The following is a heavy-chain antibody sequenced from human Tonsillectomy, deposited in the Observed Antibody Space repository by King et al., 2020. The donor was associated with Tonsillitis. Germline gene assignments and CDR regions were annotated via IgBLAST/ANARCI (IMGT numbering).Heavy chain of an antibody. CDR3: ARDKGYYYDSSGYLVPLKYGMDV. CDR1: GYTFTGYY. CDR2: INPNSGGT. V-gene: IGHV1-2*02. D-gene: IGHD3-22*01. Sequence: QLVQSGAEVKKPGASVKVSCKASGYTFTGYYMHWVRQAPGQGLEWMGWINPNSGGTNYAQKFQGRVTMTRDTSISTAYMELSRLRSDDTAVYYCARDKGYYYDSSGYLVPLKYGMDVWGQGTTVTVSS. J-gene: IGHJ6*02.